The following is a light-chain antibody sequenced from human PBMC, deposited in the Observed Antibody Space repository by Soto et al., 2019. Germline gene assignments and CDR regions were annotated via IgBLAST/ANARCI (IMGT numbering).Light chain of an antibody. V-gene: IGKV1-39*01. CDR1: QSISTY. J-gene: IGKJ4*01. Sequence: DIQMTQSPSSLSASVGDRVTITCRASQSISTYLNWYQQKVGKAPKILIYAASNLRSGVPSRFSGRGSGTDFTLTISTLQPEDVATYYCQQSYSTRLTFGGGTKVEIK. CDR2: AAS. CDR3: QQSYSTRLT.